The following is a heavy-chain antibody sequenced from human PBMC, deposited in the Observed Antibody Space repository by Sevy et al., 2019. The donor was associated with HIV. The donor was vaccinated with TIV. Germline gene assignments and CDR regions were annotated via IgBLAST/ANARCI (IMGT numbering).Heavy chain of an antibody. J-gene: IGHJ4*02. CDR2: VSFGCGRI. CDR3: AREGCTKPHDY. Sequence: GGSLRLSCAASGFTFAKYSMSWVRQAPGKGREWVSTVSFGCGRINYADSVKGRFTISRDDSKNTLFLQMNSLRAEDTATYFCAREGCTKPHDYWGQGTLVTVSS. D-gene: IGHD2-8*01. CDR1: GFTFAKYS. V-gene: IGHV3-23*01.